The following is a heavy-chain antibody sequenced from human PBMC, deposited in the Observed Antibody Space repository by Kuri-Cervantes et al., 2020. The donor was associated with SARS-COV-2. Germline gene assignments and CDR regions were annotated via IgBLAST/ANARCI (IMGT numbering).Heavy chain of an antibody. CDR2: IYSGGST. Sequence: ETLSLTCAASGFTVSSNYMSWVRQAPGKGLEWVSVIYSGGSTYYADSVKGRFTISRDNSKNTLYLQMNSLRAEDTAVYYCAKDTDYTHDYWGQGALVTVSS. J-gene: IGHJ4*02. CDR1: GFTVSSNY. V-gene: IGHV3-53*01. D-gene: IGHD4-11*01. CDR3: AKDTDYTHDY.